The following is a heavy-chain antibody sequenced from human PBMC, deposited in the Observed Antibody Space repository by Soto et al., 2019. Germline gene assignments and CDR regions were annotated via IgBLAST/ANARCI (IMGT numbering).Heavy chain of an antibody. CDR2: ISAYNGNT. CDR1: GYTFTSYG. V-gene: IGHV1-18*04. Sequence: ASVKVSCKASGYTFTSYGISWVRQAPGQGLEWMGWISAYNGNTNYAQKLQGRVTMTTDTSTSTAYMELRSLRSDDTAVYYCARSGYGGLTKYYDYGREVWGQCTRVTVSS. CDR3: ARSGYGGLTKYYDYGREV. D-gene: IGHD5-12*01. J-gene: IGHJ6*02.